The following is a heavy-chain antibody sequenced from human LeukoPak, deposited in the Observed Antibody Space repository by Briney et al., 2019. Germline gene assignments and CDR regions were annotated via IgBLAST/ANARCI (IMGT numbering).Heavy chain of an antibody. Sequence: GASVKVSCKASVYTFTGYYMHWVRQAPGQGLEWMGRINPNSGGTNYAQKFQGRVTMTRDTSISTAYMELSRLRSDDTAVYYCARGRYYDSSGYYLGTIDYWGQGTLVTVSS. CDR1: VYTFTGYY. V-gene: IGHV1-2*06. CDR3: ARGRYYDSSGYYLGTIDY. D-gene: IGHD3-22*01. CDR2: INPNSGGT. J-gene: IGHJ4*02.